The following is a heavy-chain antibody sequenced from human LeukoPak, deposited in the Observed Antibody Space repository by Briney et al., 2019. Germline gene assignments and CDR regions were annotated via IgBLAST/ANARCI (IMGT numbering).Heavy chain of an antibody. Sequence: SETLSLTCAVYGGSFSGYYWSWIRQPPGKGLEWIGEINHSGRTNYNPSLKSRVTISVDTSKNQFSLKLSSVTAADTAAYYCARRRYGYNSGHYYYYMDVWGKGTTVTISS. CDR3: ARRRYGYNSGHYYYYMDV. D-gene: IGHD5-24*01. J-gene: IGHJ6*03. CDR2: INHSGRT. CDR1: GGSFSGYY. V-gene: IGHV4-34*01.